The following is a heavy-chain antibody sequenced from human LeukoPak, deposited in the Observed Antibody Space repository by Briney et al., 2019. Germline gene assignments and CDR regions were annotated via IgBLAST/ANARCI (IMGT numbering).Heavy chain of an antibody. CDR2: ISGSGSTI. V-gene: IGHV3-48*03. Sequence: GGSLRLSCAASGFSFNRYEMNWVRQAPGKGLEWVSYISGSGSTIYYADSVKGRFTISRDNAKNSLYLQMNSLRAEDTAVYYCARGDGGYYYGMDVWGRGTTVTVSS. J-gene: IGHJ6*02. D-gene: IGHD5-24*01. CDR3: ARGDGGYYYGMDV. CDR1: GFSFNRYE.